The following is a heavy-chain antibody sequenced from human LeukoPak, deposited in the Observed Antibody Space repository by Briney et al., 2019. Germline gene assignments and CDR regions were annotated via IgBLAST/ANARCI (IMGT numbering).Heavy chain of an antibody. CDR1: GFTFSSYA. J-gene: IGHJ1*01. CDR3: AAFSGARELSGFQH. CDR2: ISGSGGST. Sequence: GGSLRLSCAASGFTFSSYAMSWVRQAPGKGLEWVSAISGSGGSTYYADSVKGRFTISRDNSKNTLYLQMNSLRAEDTAVYYCAAFSGARELSGFQHWGQGTLVTVSS. V-gene: IGHV3-23*01. D-gene: IGHD1-26*01.